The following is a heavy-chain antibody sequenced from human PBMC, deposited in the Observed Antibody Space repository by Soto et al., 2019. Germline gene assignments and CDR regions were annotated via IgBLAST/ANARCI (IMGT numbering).Heavy chain of an antibody. CDR2: ISAYNGNT. CDR1: GYTFTSYG. J-gene: IGHJ6*02. CDR3: ARDLHDFWSGYRDYGMDV. Sequence: GASVKVSCKASGYTFTSYGISWVRQAPGQGLEWMGWISAYNGNTNYAQKLQGRVTMTTDTSTSTAYMELRSLRSDDTAVYYCARDLHDFWSGYRDYGMDVWGQGTTVTVSS. V-gene: IGHV1-18*01. D-gene: IGHD3-3*01.